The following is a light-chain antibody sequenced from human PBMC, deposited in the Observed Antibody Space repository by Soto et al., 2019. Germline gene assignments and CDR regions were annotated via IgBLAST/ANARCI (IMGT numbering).Light chain of an antibody. CDR3: QQRSDWPT. V-gene: IGKV3-11*01. Sequence: EIVLTQSPATLSLSPGERATLSCRASQNVSSHLAWYQQTPDQAPRLLIYDASKRATGIPARFSGSGSGTDFTLTISSLEPEDFAVYVCQQRSDWPTFGGGTKVEIK. J-gene: IGKJ4*01. CDR2: DAS. CDR1: QNVSSH.